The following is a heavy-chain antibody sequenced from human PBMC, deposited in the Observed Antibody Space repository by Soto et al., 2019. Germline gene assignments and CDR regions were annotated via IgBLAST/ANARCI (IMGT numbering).Heavy chain of an antibody. Sequence: PSETLSLTCTVSGGSISSGGYYWSWIRQHPGKGLEWIGYIYYSGSTYYNPSLKSRVTISVDTSKKQFSLKLSSVTAADTAVYYCASTTVGTRRGHNWLDPWGQGTMVTV. D-gene: IGHD4-17*01. CDR1: GGSISSGGYY. V-gene: IGHV4-31*03. J-gene: IGHJ5*02. CDR3: ASTTVGTRRGHNWLDP. CDR2: IYYSGST.